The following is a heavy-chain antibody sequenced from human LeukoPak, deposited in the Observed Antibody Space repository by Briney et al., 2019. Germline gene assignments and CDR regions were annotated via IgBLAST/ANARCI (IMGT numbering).Heavy chain of an antibody. CDR2: IQNDGSNE. Sequence: PGGSLRLSCAASGFTFRSYGMHWVRQAPGKGLEWVAYIQNDGSNEQYADSVKGRFSISRDSSKNILYLQMNSLRAEDTAVYYCARANPERITMIVVVMAYYYYMDVWGKGTTVTVSS. CDR1: GFTFRSYG. CDR3: ARANPERITMIVVVMAYYYYMDV. J-gene: IGHJ6*03. D-gene: IGHD3-22*01. V-gene: IGHV3-30*02.